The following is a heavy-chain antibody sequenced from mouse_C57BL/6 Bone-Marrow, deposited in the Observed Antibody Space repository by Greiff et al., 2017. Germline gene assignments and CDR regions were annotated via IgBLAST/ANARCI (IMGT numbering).Heavy chain of an antibody. CDR3: AYGSSPYYFDY. CDR1: GYTFTSYW. J-gene: IGHJ2*01. V-gene: IGHV1-69*01. D-gene: IGHD1-1*01. Sequence: QLQQPGAELVMPGASVKLSCKASGYTFTSYWMHWVKQRPGQGLEWIGEIDPSDSYTNYNQKFKGKSTLTVDKSSSTAYMQLSSLTSEDSAVYYCAYGSSPYYFDYWGQGTTLTVSS. CDR2: IDPSDSYT.